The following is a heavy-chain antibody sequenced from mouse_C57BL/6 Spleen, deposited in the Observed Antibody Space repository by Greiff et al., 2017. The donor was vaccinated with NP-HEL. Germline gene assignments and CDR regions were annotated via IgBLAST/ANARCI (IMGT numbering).Heavy chain of an antibody. CDR3: ARGEVYDYDAFDY. V-gene: IGHV1-66*01. D-gene: IGHD2-4*01. CDR1: GYSFTSYY. J-gene: IGHJ2*01. Sequence: QVQLQQSGPELVKPGASVKISCKASGYSFTSYYIHWVKQRPGQGLEWIGWIYPGSGNTKYNEKFKGKATLTADTSSSTAYMQLSSLTSEDSAVYYCARGEVYDYDAFDYWGQGTTLTVSS. CDR2: IYPGSGNT.